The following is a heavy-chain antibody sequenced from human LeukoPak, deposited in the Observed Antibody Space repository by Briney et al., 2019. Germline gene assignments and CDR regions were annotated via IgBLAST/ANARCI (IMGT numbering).Heavy chain of an antibody. J-gene: IGHJ5*02. CDR2: VYRGGAT. Sequence: GGSLTLSCVASRFSVNSYGMSGVRHAPGRAPEWVSLVYRGGATHYADSVQGRFIISRDNSKNTLYLQMNNLRVEDTAVYHCVRDREEGREWVEFDPWGQGTVVTVSS. CDR3: VRDREEGREWVEFDP. V-gene: IGHV3-66*02. D-gene: IGHD2-8*01. CDR1: RFSVNSYG.